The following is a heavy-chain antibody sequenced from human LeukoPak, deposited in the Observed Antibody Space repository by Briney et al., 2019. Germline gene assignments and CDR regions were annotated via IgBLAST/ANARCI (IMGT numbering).Heavy chain of an antibody. D-gene: IGHD1-1*01. V-gene: IGHV1-2*02. CDR3: ASDYMDGSPEYYLDY. Sequence: ASVKVSCKASGYTFTGHYMHWVRQAPGQGPEWMGWINLRNGGTRYAQNLQDRITMTRDTSISTAYKELSRLRSDDTAVYYCASDYMDGSPEYYLDYWGQGTLVMVSS. CDR2: INLRNGGT. J-gene: IGHJ4*02. CDR1: GYTFTGHY.